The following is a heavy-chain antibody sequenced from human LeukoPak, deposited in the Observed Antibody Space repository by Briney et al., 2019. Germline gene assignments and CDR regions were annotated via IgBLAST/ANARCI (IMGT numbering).Heavy chain of an antibody. D-gene: IGHD5-18*01. Sequence: GGSLRLSCAASGFTFSSYGMHWVRQAPGKGLEWVGVIWYDGSNKYYADSVKGRFTISRDNSKNTLYLQMNSLRAEDTAVYYCARVDTAMGSFDYWGQGTLVTVSS. CDR3: ARVDTAMGSFDY. V-gene: IGHV3-33*01. CDR2: IWYDGSNK. CDR1: GFTFSSYG. J-gene: IGHJ4*02.